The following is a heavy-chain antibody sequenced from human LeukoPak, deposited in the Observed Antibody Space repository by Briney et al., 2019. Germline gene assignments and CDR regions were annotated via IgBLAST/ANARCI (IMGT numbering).Heavy chain of an antibody. Sequence: PSETLSLTCTVSGGSISSSSYYWGWIRQPPGKGLEWIGSIYYSGSTYYNPSLKSRVTISVDTSKNQFSLKLSSVTAAETAVYYCAILEYSSSFDYWGQGTLVTVSS. D-gene: IGHD6-6*01. CDR3: AILEYSSSFDY. J-gene: IGHJ4*02. V-gene: IGHV4-39*01. CDR2: IYYSGST. CDR1: GGSISSSSYY.